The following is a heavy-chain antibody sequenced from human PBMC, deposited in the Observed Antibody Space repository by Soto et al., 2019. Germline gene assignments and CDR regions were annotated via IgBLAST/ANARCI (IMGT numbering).Heavy chain of an antibody. CDR2: ISYDGSNK. CDR1: GFTFSSYG. V-gene: IGHV3-30*18. J-gene: IGHJ4*02. CDR3: AKGAYYYGSVNLMDYFDY. Sequence: QVQLVESGGGVVQPGRSLRLSCAASGFTFSSYGMHWVRQAPGKGLEWVAVISYDGSNKYYADSVKGRFTISRDNSKNTLYLQMNSLRAEDTAVYYCAKGAYYYGSVNLMDYFDYWGQGTLVTVSS. D-gene: IGHD3-10*01.